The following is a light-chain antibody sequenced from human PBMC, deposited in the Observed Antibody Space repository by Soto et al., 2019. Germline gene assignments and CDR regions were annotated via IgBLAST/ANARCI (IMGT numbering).Light chain of an antibody. Sequence: QSVLAQPPSASGTPGQRVTISCSGGSSNIGSNAVKWFQHLPGMAPKLLISSDNQRPSGVPGRYSGSKSGTSASLAISGLQSEDEADYYCASWDDSLTTYVFGSGTKVIVL. CDR2: SDN. V-gene: IGLV1-44*01. J-gene: IGLJ1*01. CDR1: SSNIGSNA. CDR3: ASWDDSLTTYV.